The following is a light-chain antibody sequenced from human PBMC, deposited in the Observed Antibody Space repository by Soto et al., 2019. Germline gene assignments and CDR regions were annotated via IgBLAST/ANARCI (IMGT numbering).Light chain of an antibody. J-gene: IGKJ5*01. Sequence: EIVLTQSPATLSLSPGERATLSCRASQSVGSFLAWYQQKPGQAPRLLIYDTSNRATGIPARFSGSGSGTDFTLTISSLEPGDFAVYYCQQRSNWITFGQGTRLEI. CDR3: QQRSNWIT. CDR1: QSVGSF. V-gene: IGKV3-11*01. CDR2: DTS.